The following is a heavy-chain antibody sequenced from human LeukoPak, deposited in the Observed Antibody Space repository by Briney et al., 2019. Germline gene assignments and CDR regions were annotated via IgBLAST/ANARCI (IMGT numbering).Heavy chain of an antibody. D-gene: IGHD3-3*01. V-gene: IGHV3-33*01. J-gene: IGHJ4*02. Sequence: GGSLRLSCAASGFTFSSYGMHWVRQAPGKGLEWVAVIWYDGSNKYYAASVKGRFTISRDNSKNTLYLQMSSLRAEDTAVYYCSRDLLSYDFWIGYYGLDYWGQGTLVTVSS. CDR1: GFTFSSYG. CDR2: IWYDGSNK. CDR3: SRDLLSYDFWIGYYGLDY.